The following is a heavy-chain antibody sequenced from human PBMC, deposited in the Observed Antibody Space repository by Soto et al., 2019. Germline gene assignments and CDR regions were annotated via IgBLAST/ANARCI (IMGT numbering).Heavy chain of an antibody. Sequence: QVQLVQSGAEVKKPGASVKVSCKASGYTFTSYGISWVRQAPGQGLEWMGWISAYNGNTNYAQKLQGRVTMTTDTSTSTAYMELRGLRSDETAVYYCARAPSAYYGSGPTGFWGQGTLVTVSS. J-gene: IGHJ4*02. CDR3: ARAPSAYYGSGPTGF. CDR2: ISAYNGNT. CDR1: GYTFTSYG. D-gene: IGHD3-10*01. V-gene: IGHV1-18*01.